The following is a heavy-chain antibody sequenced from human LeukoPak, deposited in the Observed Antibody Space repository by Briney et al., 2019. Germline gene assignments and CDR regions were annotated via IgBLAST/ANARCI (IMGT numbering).Heavy chain of an antibody. Sequence: SETLSLTCTVSGGSISSSSYCWGWIRQPPGKGLEWIGSIYYSGSTYYNPSLKSRVTISVDTSKNQFSLKLSSVTAADTAVYFSARPQTYYDFWSGYPYYYYYYMDVWGQGTTVTVSS. CDR3: ARPQTYYDFWSGYPYYYYYYMDV. CDR2: IYYSGST. V-gene: IGHV4-39*01. D-gene: IGHD3-3*01. J-gene: IGHJ6*03. CDR1: GGSISSSSYC.